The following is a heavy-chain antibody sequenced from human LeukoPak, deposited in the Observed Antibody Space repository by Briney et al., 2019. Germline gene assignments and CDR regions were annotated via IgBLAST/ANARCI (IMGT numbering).Heavy chain of an antibody. CDR1: GGTLSSYA. V-gene: IGHV1-69*13. D-gene: IGHD4-23*01. CDR2: IIPIFGTA. CDR3: ARLVGYGGNSGWFDP. J-gene: IGHJ5*02. Sequence: ASVKVSCKASGGTLSSYAISWVRQAPGQGLEWMGGIIPIFGTANYAQKFQGRVTITADESTSTAYMELSSLRSEDTAVYYCARLVGYGGNSGWFDPWGQGTLVTVSS.